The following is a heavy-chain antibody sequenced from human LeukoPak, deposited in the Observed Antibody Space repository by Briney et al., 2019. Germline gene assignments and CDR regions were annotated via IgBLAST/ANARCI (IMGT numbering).Heavy chain of an antibody. CDR3: VRDLGGRSGH. D-gene: IGHD1-26*01. J-gene: IGHJ4*02. CDR1: GFTFSSNW. Sequence: PGGSLRLSCAASGFTFSSNWMHWARHAPGKGLVWVSRINEDGSTTNYADSVKGRSTIFRDNAKNTLYLQMNSLRAEDTAVYYCVRDLGGRSGHWGQGTLVTVSS. CDR2: INEDGSTT. V-gene: IGHV3-74*01.